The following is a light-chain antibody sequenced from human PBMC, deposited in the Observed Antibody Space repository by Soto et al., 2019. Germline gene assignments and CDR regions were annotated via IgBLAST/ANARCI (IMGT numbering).Light chain of an antibody. J-gene: IGKJ5*01. CDR1: ESVSSD. Sequence: EKLITQSPATLSLSPGERPTLSWRASESVSSDLAWYQQKPGQAPRLLIYGASTRANGIPARFSGSGSGTEFTLTVSGLEPEDFAVYFCQHFGSSHPVIFGQGTRLEIK. V-gene: IGKV3-15*01. CDR2: GAS. CDR3: QHFGSSHPVI.